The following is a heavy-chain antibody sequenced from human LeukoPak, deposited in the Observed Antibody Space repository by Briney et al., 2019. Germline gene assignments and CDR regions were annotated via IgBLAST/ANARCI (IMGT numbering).Heavy chain of an antibody. CDR1: GFTFSSYA. J-gene: IGHJ4*02. CDR2: ISGSGGST. CDR3: ANTALWFGELYY. D-gene: IGHD3-10*01. Sequence: PGGSPRLSCAASGFTFSSYAMSWVRQAPGKGLEWVSAISGSGGSTYYADSVKGRFTISRDNSKNTLYLQMNSLRAEDTAVYYCANTALWFGELYYWGQGTLVTVSS. V-gene: IGHV3-23*01.